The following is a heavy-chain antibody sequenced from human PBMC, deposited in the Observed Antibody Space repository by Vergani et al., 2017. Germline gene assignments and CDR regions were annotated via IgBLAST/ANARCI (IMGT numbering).Heavy chain of an antibody. J-gene: IGHJ4*02. CDR2: INHSGST. D-gene: IGHD2-15*01. CDR1: GGSFSGYY. V-gene: IGHV4-34*01. Sequence: QVQLQQWGAGLLKPSETLSLTCAVYGGSFSGYYWSWIRQPPGKGLEWIGEINHSGSTNYNPSLKSRVTISIDKSKNQFSLNLASVTAADTAVYYCANLGYCTGDSCHSVRWGPGTLVTVSS. CDR3: ANLGYCTGDSCHSVR.